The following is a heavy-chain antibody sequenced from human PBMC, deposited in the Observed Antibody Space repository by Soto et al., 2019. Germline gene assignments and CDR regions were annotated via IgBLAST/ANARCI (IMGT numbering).Heavy chain of an antibody. D-gene: IGHD6-6*01. J-gene: IGHJ4*02. CDR3: ARDHSRRYSSSSVLFDY. Sequence: SLRLSCAASGFTFSSYWMSWVRQAPGKGLEWVANIKQDGSEKYYVDSVKGRFTISRDNAKNSLYLQMNSLRAEDTAVYYCARDHSRRYSSSSVLFDYWGQGTLVTVSS. CDR2: IKQDGSEK. CDR1: GFTFSSYW. V-gene: IGHV3-7*05.